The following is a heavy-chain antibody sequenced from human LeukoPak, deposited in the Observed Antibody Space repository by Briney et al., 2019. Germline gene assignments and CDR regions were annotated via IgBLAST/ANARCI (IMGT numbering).Heavy chain of an antibody. CDR1: GFTFSIYW. Sequence: QPGGSLRLSCAASGFTFSIYWMSWVRQAPGKGLEWVANIKQDGSEKYYVDSVKGRFTISRDNAKNSLYLQMNSLRAEDTAVYYCARVLKIAVAGTFDYWGQGTLVTVSS. D-gene: IGHD6-19*01. CDR3: ARVLKIAVAGTFDY. CDR2: IKQDGSEK. J-gene: IGHJ4*02. V-gene: IGHV3-7*01.